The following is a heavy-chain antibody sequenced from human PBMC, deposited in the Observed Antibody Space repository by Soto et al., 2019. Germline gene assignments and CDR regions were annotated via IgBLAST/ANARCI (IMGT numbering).Heavy chain of an antibody. CDR2: IRTTYRET. CDR3: ATALGTAGWFDY. Sequence: QVQLMQSGGEVKKPGASVKVSCKTSTYGFTLYGIAWVRQAPGLRPEWMGWIRTTYRETLYAQNFQGRMTMTRDPSTSTVFLDLTNLRSDDTAVYYCATALGTAGWFDYWGQGTLVTVSS. D-gene: IGHD6-19*01. J-gene: IGHJ4*01. V-gene: IGHV1-18*01. CDR1: TYGFTLYG.